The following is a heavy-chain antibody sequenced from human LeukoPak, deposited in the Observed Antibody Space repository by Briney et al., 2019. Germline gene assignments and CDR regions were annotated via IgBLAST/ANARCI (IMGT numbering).Heavy chain of an antibody. V-gene: IGHV3-30-3*01. Sequence: PGGSLRLSCAASGFAFSSYALHWVRQAPGKGLEWVSVISYDGGKGYYADSVKGRFTISRDNSKNTLYLQMNSLRGEDTAVYYCARDRNSASSNNWFDPWGQGTLVTVSS. J-gene: IGHJ5*02. D-gene: IGHD6-6*01. CDR2: ISYDGGKG. CDR1: GFAFSSYA. CDR3: ARDRNSASSNNWFDP.